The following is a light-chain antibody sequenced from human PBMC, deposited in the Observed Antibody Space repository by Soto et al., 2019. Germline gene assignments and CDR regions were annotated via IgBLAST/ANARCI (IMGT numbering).Light chain of an antibody. CDR2: DVT. Sequence: QPALTHLASVSGSPGHSITISCTGTSRDIGNYNYVSWYQHHPGKAPTLMIYDVTSRPTGVYHRFSGPKSGMTASLTVSGPQPEDEADYFCASYRSANTLVVFGTGTKVTVL. CDR1: SRDIGNYNY. CDR3: ASYRSANTLVV. V-gene: IGLV2-14*03. J-gene: IGLJ1*01.